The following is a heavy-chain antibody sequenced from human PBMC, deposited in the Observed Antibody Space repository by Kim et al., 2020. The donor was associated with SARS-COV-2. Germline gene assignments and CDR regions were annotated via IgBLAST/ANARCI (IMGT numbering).Heavy chain of an antibody. CDR2: PRGGST. V-gene: IGHV1-46*01. Sequence: PRGGSTSYARKFQGRVAITTDTSTSTVYLELSSQRSEDTAVYYCARSGMDVWGHGTTVTVSS. J-gene: IGHJ6*02. CDR3: ARSGMDV.